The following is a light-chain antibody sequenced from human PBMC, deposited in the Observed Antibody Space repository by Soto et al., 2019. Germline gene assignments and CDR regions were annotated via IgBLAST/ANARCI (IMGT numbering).Light chain of an antibody. J-gene: IGKJ5*01. Sequence: DIQLTQSPSTLSAAVGDSVTITCRASQNIRNLLAWYQQKPWKAPKPLIYDASTLKTGVPSRFSGSGSGSEFNFTITGLQPDDFATYFCQQYNTYSTFGQGTRLEIK. V-gene: IGKV1-5*01. CDR1: QNIRNL. CDR2: DAS. CDR3: QQYNTYST.